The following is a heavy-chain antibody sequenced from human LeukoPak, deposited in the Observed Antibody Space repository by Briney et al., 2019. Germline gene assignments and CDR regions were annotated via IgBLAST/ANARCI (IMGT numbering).Heavy chain of an antibody. D-gene: IGHD3-10*01. CDR2: ISSSSYI. V-gene: IGHV3-21*01. Sequence: GGSLRLSCAASGFTFSSYSMNWVRQAPGKGLEWVSSISSSSYIYYADSVKGRFTISRDNAKNSLYLQMNSLRAEDTAVYYCARDLYYYGSGSPTYFDYWGQGTLVTVSS. CDR3: ARDLYYYGSGSPTYFDY. CDR1: GFTFSSYS. J-gene: IGHJ4*02.